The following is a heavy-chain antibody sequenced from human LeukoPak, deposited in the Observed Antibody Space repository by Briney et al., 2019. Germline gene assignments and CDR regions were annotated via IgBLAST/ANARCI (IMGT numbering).Heavy chain of an antibody. CDR1: GFSFSTYN. V-gene: IGHV3-48*04. Sequence: GGSLRLSCAASGFSFSTYNMNWVRQAPGKGLEWISFINSRSTTIYYADSVKGRFTISRDNARNSLDLQMNSLRVEDTAVYYCARDEDKRLPINYFDPWGRGTLVTVSS. CDR2: INSRSTTI. D-gene: IGHD2-15*01. J-gene: IGHJ5*02. CDR3: ARDEDKRLPINYFDP.